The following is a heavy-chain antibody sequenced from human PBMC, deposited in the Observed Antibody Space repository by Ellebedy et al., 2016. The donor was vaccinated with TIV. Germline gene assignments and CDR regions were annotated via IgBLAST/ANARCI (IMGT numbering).Heavy chain of an antibody. Sequence: SETLSLTCAISGDSVSSNSAAWNWIRQSPSRGLEWLGRTYYRSKWYNDYAVSVKSRITINPDTSKNQFSLQLNSVTPEDTAVYYCARENEYSSSSVGLGFDPWGQGTLVTVSS. CDR3: ARENEYSSSSVGLGFDP. D-gene: IGHD6-6*01. CDR2: TYYRSKWYN. CDR1: GDSVSSNSAA. J-gene: IGHJ5*02. V-gene: IGHV6-1*01.